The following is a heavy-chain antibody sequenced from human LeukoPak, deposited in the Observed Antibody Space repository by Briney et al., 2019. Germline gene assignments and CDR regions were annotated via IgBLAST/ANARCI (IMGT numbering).Heavy chain of an antibody. CDR1: GFTFSNYN. CDR2: ISSSGSSI. CDR3: ATGGTAVTRYFGL. D-gene: IGHD4-17*01. J-gene: IGHJ2*01. Sequence: GGSLRLSCAASGFTFSNYNMHWVHQAPGRGLEWVSTISSSGSSIFYADSVKGRFTIFRDNAKNSLYLQMHSLRAEDTGVYYCATGGTAVTRYFGLWGRGTLVTISS. V-gene: IGHV3-21*01.